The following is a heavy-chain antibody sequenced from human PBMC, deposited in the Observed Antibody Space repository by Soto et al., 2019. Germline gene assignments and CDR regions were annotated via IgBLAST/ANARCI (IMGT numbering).Heavy chain of an antibody. Sequence: GGSLRLSCAASGFTFSSYGMHWVRQAPGKGLEWVAVISYDGSNKYYADSVKGRFTISRDNSKNTLYLQMNSLRAEDTAVYYCAKENDSSGQILPLFDYWGQGTLVTVSS. CDR3: AKENDSSGQILPLFDY. CDR1: GFTFSSYG. CDR2: ISYDGSNK. D-gene: IGHD3-22*01. V-gene: IGHV3-30*18. J-gene: IGHJ4*02.